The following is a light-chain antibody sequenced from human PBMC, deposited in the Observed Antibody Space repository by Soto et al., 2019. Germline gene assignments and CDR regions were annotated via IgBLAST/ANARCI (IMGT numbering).Light chain of an antibody. CDR2: NVS. CDR3: TSSTSGSLYV. V-gene: IGLV2-14*03. Sequence: QSALTQPASVSGSPGQSITISCTGTSSDVGGYNHVSWYQQYPGKVPKLLIYNVSHRPSGVSNRFSGSKSGNTASLTISGFQAEDEADYFCTSSTSGSLYVFGTGTKVTVL. J-gene: IGLJ1*01. CDR1: SSDVGGYNH.